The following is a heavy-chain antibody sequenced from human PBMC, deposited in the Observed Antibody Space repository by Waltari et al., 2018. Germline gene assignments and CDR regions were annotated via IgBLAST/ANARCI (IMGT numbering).Heavy chain of an antibody. J-gene: IGHJ4*02. CDR3: SVSLNS. Sequence: EVQLVESGGGLVQPGGSLSLSWAAYGFNFNNYWMDWGRQAPGKGLEWVANIKHDGTESHYVGSVKGRFTVSRDNAHNLLYLQMDSLRVEDTAVYYCSVSLNSWGQGTLVTVSS. CDR2: IKHDGTES. CDR1: GFNFNNYW. V-gene: IGHV3-7*01.